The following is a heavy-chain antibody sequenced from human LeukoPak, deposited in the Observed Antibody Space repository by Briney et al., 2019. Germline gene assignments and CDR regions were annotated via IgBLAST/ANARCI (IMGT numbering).Heavy chain of an antibody. D-gene: IGHD5-18*01. CDR2: IGHSGTT. J-gene: IGHJ4*02. Sequence: SETLPLTCAVYGGSFSGFYWSRIRQPPGQGLEWIGEIGHSGTTYFNPSLKSRVTVSVDTSKSQFSLRLSSVTAADTAVYYCARGGLDTTRGGYFDYWGQGILVTVSS. V-gene: IGHV4-34*01. CDR1: GGSFSGFY. CDR3: ARGGLDTTRGGYFDY.